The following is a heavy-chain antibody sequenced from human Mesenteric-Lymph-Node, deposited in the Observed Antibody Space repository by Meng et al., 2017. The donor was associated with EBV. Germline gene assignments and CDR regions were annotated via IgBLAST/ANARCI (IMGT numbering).Heavy chain of an antibody. V-gene: IGHV4-34*01. CDR2: INDSGNT. D-gene: IGHD4-23*01. CDR3: VRETLGYGGINWFDP. CDR1: GVAFSEYY. J-gene: IGHJ5*02. Sequence: QLDLQKWGAGILKPPETLSRTCSVDGVAFSEYYRNWSGQSPGKGLEWIGEINDSGNTNYNPSLKSRVIISVDTAKNQFSLNLSSVTAADTAVYYCVRETLGYGGINWFDPWGQGTLVTVSS.